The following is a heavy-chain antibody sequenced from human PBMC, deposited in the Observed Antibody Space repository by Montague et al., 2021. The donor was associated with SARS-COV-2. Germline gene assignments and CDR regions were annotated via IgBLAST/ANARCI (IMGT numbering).Heavy chain of an antibody. Sequence: SETLSLTCAVSGVSISSSTYYWGWIRQPPGKGLEWIGNNYHTGSTYYKSSLKSRVTIFRDTSKNQFYMRLKSLTAADTSVYYCARLTFASIATALCFDYWGRGTLVTVCS. J-gene: IGHJ4*02. D-gene: IGHD6-13*01. CDR2: NYHTGST. V-gene: IGHV4-39*01. CDR3: ARLTFASIATALCFDY. CDR1: GVSISSSTYY.